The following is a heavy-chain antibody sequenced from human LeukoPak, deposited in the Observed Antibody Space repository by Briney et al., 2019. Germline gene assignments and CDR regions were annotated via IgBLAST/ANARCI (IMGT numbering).Heavy chain of an antibody. V-gene: IGHV4-34*01. CDR1: GGSFSGYY. CDR3: ARDRLEDAFDI. CDR2: INHSGST. J-gene: IGHJ3*02. D-gene: IGHD3-3*01. Sequence: SETLSLTCAVYGGSFSGYYWSWIRQPPGKGLEWIGEINHSGSTNYNPSLKSRVTISVDTSKNQFSLKLSSVTAADTAVHYCARDRLEDAFDIWGQGTMVTVSS.